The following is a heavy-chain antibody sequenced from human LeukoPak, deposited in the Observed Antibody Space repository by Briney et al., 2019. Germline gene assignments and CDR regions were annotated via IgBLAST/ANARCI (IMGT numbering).Heavy chain of an antibody. V-gene: IGHV4-61*01. CDR2: IYYSGST. J-gene: IGHJ4*02. CDR1: GGSVSSGSYY. CDR3: ARKTYYYDSSGYYVLDY. Sequence: SETLSLTCTVSGGSVSSGSYYWSWIRQPRGKGLEWIGYIYYSGSTNYNPSLKSRVTISVDTSKNQFSLKLSSVTAADTAVYYCARKTYYYDSSGYYVLDYWGQGTLVTVSS. D-gene: IGHD3-22*01.